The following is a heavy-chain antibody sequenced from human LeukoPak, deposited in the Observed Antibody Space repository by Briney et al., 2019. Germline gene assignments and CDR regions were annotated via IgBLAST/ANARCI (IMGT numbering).Heavy chain of an antibody. D-gene: IGHD3-10*01. Sequence: GASVKVSCKASGGTFSSYAISWVRQAPGQGLEWMGWINPNSGGTNYAQKFQGRVTMTRDTSISTAYMELSRLGSDDTAVYYCARSYYGSGSYSNYNWFDPWGQGTLVTVSS. CDR2: INPNSGGT. J-gene: IGHJ5*02. V-gene: IGHV1-2*02. CDR3: ARSYYGSGSYSNYNWFDP. CDR1: GGTFSSYA.